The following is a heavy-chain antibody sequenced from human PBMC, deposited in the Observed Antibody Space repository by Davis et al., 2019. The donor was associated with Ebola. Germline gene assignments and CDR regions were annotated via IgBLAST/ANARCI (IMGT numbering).Heavy chain of an antibody. CDR2: IKQDGSET. Sequence: GESLKISCAASGFTFSNYWMSWVRQAPGKGLQWVANIKQDGSETYDVDSVRGRFTISRDNTKNTLYLQMNSLRAEDTAVYYCAKNNWNDFIMLDYWGQGTLVTVSS. CDR1: GFTFSNYW. J-gene: IGHJ4*02. D-gene: IGHD1-1*01. V-gene: IGHV3-7*03. CDR3: AKNNWNDFIMLDY.